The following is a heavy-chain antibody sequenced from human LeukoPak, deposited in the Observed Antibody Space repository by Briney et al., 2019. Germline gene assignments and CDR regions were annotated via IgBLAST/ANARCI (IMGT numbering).Heavy chain of an antibody. D-gene: IGHD3-22*01. Sequence: ASVKLSCKASGGTFSSYAISWVRQAPGQGLEWMGGIIPIFGTANYAQTFQGRVTITTDESKSTAYMELSSLRSEDTAVYYCARACYDSSGYSDYWGQGTLVTVSS. CDR1: GGTFSSYA. J-gene: IGHJ4*02. V-gene: IGHV1-69*05. CDR3: ARACYDSSGYSDY. CDR2: IIPIFGTA.